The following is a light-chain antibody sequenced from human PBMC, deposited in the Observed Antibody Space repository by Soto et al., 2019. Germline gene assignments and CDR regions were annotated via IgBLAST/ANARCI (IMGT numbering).Light chain of an antibody. CDR1: SSNIGAGFD. V-gene: IGLV1-40*01. J-gene: IGLJ2*01. CDR2: DNS. CDR3: QSYDSRLSAVV. Sequence: QSVLTQPPSLSGAPGQRVTISCTGNSSNIGAGFDVHWYQQLPGTAPKLLIDDNSTRPSGVPDRFSGSKSGTSASLAITGLQAEDGTDYYCQSYDSRLSAVVFGGGTKLTVL.